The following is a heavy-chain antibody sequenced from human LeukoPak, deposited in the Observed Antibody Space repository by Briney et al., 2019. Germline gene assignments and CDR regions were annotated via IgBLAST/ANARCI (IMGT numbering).Heavy chain of an antibody. J-gene: IGHJ4*02. D-gene: IGHD3-10*01. CDR2: FSISGSP. CDR3: ARERVREVPSLDF. CDR1: GASISSTFYS. V-gene: IGHV4-61*02. Sequence: TSETLSLTCTVSGASISSTFYSWTWIRQPAGQGLELIGRFSISGSPNYNPSLKSRVNISMDTSKNQFSLRLTSVTAADTAIYFCARERVREVPSLDFWGQGTLVTFSS.